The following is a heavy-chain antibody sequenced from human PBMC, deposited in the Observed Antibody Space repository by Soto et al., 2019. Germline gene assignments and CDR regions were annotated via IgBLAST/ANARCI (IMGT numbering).Heavy chain of an antibody. V-gene: IGHV1-18*01. CDR3: ARDAPPADY. CDR1: GYTFTSYH. CDR2: ISAYNGNT. J-gene: IGHJ4*02. Sequence: QVQLVQSGAEVKKPGASVKVSCKASGYTFTSYHINWVRQAPGQGLEWMGWISAYNGNTNYAQKLQGRVTMTTDTSTSTAYRELRSLISDDTAGYYCARDAPPADYWGQGTLVTVSS.